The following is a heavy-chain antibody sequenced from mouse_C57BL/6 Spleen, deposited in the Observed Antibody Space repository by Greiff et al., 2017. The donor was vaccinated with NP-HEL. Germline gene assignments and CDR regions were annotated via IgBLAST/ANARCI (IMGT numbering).Heavy chain of an antibody. CDR2: INPNNGGT. CDR1: GYTFTDYY. Sequence: EVQLQQSGPELVKPGASVKISCKASGYTFTDYYMNWVKQSHGKSLEWIGDINPNNGGTSYNQKFKGKATLTVDKSSSTAYMDLRSLTSEDSAVYYCARFPYYYGSDWYFDVWGTGTTVTVSS. J-gene: IGHJ1*03. D-gene: IGHD1-1*01. V-gene: IGHV1-26*01. CDR3: ARFPYYYGSDWYFDV.